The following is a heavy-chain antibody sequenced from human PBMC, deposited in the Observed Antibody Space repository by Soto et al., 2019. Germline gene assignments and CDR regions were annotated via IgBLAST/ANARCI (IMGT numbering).Heavy chain of an antibody. V-gene: IGHV1-69*06. CDR2: IIPIFGTA. J-gene: IGHJ4*02. Sequence: QVQLVQSGAEVKKPGSSVKVSCKASGGTFSSYAISWVRQAPGQGLEWMGGIIPIFGTANYAQKFQGRVTITADKSTSTAYMELSSLRSEDTAVYFCARGGFTMVRGVIYYFDYWGQGTLVTVSS. CDR3: ARGGFTMVRGVIYYFDY. D-gene: IGHD3-10*01. CDR1: GGTFSSYA.